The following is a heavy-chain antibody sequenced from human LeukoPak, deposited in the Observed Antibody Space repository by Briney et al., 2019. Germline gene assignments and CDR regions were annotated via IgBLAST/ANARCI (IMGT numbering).Heavy chain of an antibody. CDR3: ARVALYVDTAIVGAFDI. J-gene: IGHJ3*02. V-gene: IGHV4-34*01. Sequence: PSETLSLTCAVYGGSFSGYYWSWIRQPPGKGLEWIGEINHSGSTNYNPSLKSRVTISVDTSKNQFSLKLSSVTAADTAVYYCARVALYVDTAIVGAFDIWGQGTMVTVSS. CDR1: GGSFSGYY. D-gene: IGHD5-18*01. CDR2: INHSGST.